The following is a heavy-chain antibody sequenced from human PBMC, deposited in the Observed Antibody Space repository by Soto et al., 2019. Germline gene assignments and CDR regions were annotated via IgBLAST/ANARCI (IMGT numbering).Heavy chain of an antibody. V-gene: IGHV3-23*01. CDR1: GFTFSSYA. D-gene: IGHD6-19*01. CDR3: ARGIAVAGPSLDY. Sequence: GGSLRLSCAASGFTFSSYAMSWVRQAPGKGLEWVSIISGSAISTYYADSVKGRFTISRDKSKNTLFLQMNSLRAEDTAVYYCARGIAVAGPSLDYWGQGTLVTVSS. CDR2: ISGSAIST. J-gene: IGHJ4*02.